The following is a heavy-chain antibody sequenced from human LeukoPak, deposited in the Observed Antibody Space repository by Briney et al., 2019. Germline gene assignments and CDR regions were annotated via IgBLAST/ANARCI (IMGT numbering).Heavy chain of an antibody. D-gene: IGHD6-6*01. V-gene: IGHV4/OR15-8*01. CDR2: IYHSGDTTFT. CDR3: AKRPAYSSCRFDC. J-gene: IGHJ4*02. CDR1: GDSITSSNW. Sequence: SETLSLTCDVSGDSITSSNWWSWVRQPPGKGLEWIGEIYHSGDTTFTNFNPSLKSRVTISVDKSRNQFSLKVISVTAADTAVYYSAKRPAYSSCRFDCWGQGTLVTVSS.